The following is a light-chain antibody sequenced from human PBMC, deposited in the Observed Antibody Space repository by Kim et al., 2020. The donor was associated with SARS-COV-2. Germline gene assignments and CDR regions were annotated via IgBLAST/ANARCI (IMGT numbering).Light chain of an antibody. V-gene: IGKV1-16*02. CDR2: AEY. J-gene: IGKJ4*01. CDR3: QQYKSYPLT. CDR1: QGIRNY. Sequence: ASDGDKVTITGRARQGIRNYLAWIKQKPEKAPKPLSYAEYLLESGVSTKFSGSGSGTDFTLTIRSLQPEDFATYYCQQYKSYPLTFGGGTKVDIK.